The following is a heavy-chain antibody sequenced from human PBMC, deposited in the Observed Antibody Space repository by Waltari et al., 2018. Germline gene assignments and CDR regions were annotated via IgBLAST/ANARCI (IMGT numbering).Heavy chain of an antibody. Sequence: QLQLQESGPGLVKPSENLSLTCTVSGCSIRSSSYYGGWIRPPPGKGLEWIGSIYYSGSTYYNPSLKSRVTISVETSKNQFSLKLSSVTAADTAVYYCARDNFYYYDSSGYYRVVGFDYWGQGTLVTVSS. CDR3: ARDNFYYYDSSGYYRVVGFDY. J-gene: IGHJ4*02. V-gene: IGHV4-39*07. CDR1: GCSIRSSSYY. CDR2: IYYSGST. D-gene: IGHD3-22*01.